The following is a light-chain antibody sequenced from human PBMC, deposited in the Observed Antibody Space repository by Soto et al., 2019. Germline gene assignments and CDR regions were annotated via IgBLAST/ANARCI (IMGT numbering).Light chain of an antibody. CDR3: QHYNTYSKA. CDR1: QRVSYW. CDR2: DGS. Sequence: DIHLTQSPSTLSTSVGARVTITCRASQRVSYWLAWYQQKPGKAPNLLIYDGSTLASGVPPRFSGGGFGTEFTLNINSLQPDDSTMYYCQHYNTYSKAFGPGTRVEIK. J-gene: IGKJ3*01. V-gene: IGKV1-5*01.